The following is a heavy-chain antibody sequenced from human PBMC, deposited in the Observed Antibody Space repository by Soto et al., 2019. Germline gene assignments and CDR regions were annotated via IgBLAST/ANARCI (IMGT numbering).Heavy chain of an antibody. D-gene: IGHD6-13*01. Sequence: ASVKVSCKASGYTFTSYGISWVRQAPGQGLEWMGWISAYNGNTNYAQKLQGGVTMTTDTSTSTAYMELRSLRSDDTAVYYCASVDYSSSWYYFFDYWGQGTLVTVSS. J-gene: IGHJ4*02. CDR2: ISAYNGNT. CDR1: GYTFTSYG. V-gene: IGHV1-18*01. CDR3: ASVDYSSSWYYFFDY.